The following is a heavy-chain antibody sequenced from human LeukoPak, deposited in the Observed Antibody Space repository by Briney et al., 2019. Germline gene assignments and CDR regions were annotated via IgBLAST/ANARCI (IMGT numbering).Heavy chain of an antibody. Sequence: GGSLRLSCAASGFTVSSNYMSWVRQPAGKGLEWVSVLYSGGATFYADSVKGRFTISRDTSKNTLYLQMNDLRADDTAVYYCTKLKGWYGEGFFDYWGQGTLATVSS. J-gene: IGHJ4*02. CDR2: LYSGGAT. CDR1: GFTVSSNY. CDR3: TKLKGWYGEGFFDY. D-gene: IGHD6-19*01. V-gene: IGHV3-53*01.